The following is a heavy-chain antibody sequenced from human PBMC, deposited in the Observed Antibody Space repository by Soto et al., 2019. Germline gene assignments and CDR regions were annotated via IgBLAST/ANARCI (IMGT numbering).Heavy chain of an antibody. CDR3: ARDTPPTDY. J-gene: IGHJ4*02. CDR1: GYTFTSYH. V-gene: IGHV1-18*01. CDR2: ISAYNTNT. Sequence: QVQLVQSGAEVKKPGASVKVSCKTSGYTFTSYHIIWVRQAPGQGLEWMGWISAYNTNTNYAQKFQGSGTMTTDTLTSTAYMELRSLRSDDTAVYYCARDTPPTDYWGQGTLVTVSS.